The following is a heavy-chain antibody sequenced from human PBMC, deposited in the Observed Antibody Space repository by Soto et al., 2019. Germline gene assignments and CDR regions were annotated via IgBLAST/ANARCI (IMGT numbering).Heavy chain of an antibody. CDR3: AREVTGTYSSYYYGMNV. CDR1: GYTFTCYD. J-gene: IGHJ6*02. D-gene: IGHD2-15*01. CDR2: MNPNSGNT. Sequence: ASVKVSCKASGYTFTCYDINWVRQATGQGLEWMGWMNPNSGNTGYAQKFQGRVTMTRNTSISTAYMELSSLRSEDTAVYYCAREVTGTYSSYYYGMNVWGQGTTVTVSS. V-gene: IGHV1-8*01.